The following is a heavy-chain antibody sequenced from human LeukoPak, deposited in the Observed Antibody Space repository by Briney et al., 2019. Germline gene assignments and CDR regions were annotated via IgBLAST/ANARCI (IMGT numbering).Heavy chain of an antibody. J-gene: IGHJ4*02. CDR1: GFTVSSNY. D-gene: IGHD2-15*01. CDR3: ARVYCSGGSCSD. V-gene: IGHV3-53*01. CDR2: IYSGGST. Sequence: GGSLRLSCAASGFTVSSNYMSWVRQAPGKGLEWVSVIYSGGSTYYADSVKGRFTISRDNSKNMLYLQMNSLGAEDTAVYYCARVYCSGGSCSDWGQGTLVTVSS.